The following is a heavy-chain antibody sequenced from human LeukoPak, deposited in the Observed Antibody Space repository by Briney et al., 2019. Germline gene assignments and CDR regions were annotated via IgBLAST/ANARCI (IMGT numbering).Heavy chain of an antibody. CDR1: GFTFSSYS. CDR2: ISSSSSYI. V-gene: IGHV3-21*01. CDR3: ARGVGGLRLGELSYIFDY. D-gene: IGHD3-16*02. J-gene: IGHJ4*02. Sequence: PGGSLRLSCAASGFTFSSYSMNWVRQAPGKGLEWVSSISSSSSYIYYADSVKGRFTISRDNAKNSLYLQMNSLRAEDTAVYYCARGVGGLRLGELSYIFDYWGQGTLVTVSS.